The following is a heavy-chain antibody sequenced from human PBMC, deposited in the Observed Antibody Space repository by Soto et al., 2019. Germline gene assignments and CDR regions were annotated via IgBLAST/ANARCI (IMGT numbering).Heavy chain of an antibody. J-gene: IGHJ4*02. CDR1: GFTFDDYT. V-gene: IGHV3-43*01. CDR2: ISWDGGST. D-gene: IGHD3-10*01. Sequence: GSLRLSCAASGFTFDDYTMHWVRQAPGKGLEWVSLISWDGGSTYYADSVKGRFTISRDNSKNSLYLQMNSLRTEDTALYYCAKDSDYYGSGSYLKFDYWGQGTLVTVSS. CDR3: AKDSDYYGSGSYLKFDY.